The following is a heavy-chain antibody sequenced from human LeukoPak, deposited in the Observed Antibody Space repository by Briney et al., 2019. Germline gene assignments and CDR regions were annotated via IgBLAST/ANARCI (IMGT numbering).Heavy chain of an antibody. Sequence: SQTLSLTCAITGDSVSSNSAAWNWIRQSPSRGLEWLGNTYYRSKWFNDYAVSVRSRITINPDTSKNQFSLHLNSLTPEDTAIYYCARDAYNHEYDSDDGFDIWGQGTMVTVSS. J-gene: IGHJ3*02. CDR2: TYYRSKWFN. CDR1: GDSVSSNSAA. V-gene: IGHV6-1*01. CDR3: ARDAYNHEYDSDDGFDI. D-gene: IGHD2/OR15-2a*01.